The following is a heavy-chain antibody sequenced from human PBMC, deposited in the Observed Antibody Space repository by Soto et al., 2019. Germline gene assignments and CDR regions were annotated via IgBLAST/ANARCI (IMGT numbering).Heavy chain of an antibody. V-gene: IGHV1-18*01. CDR2: ISAYNGNT. D-gene: IGHD3-3*01. CDR3: ARDRYDFWRGSASPFDY. J-gene: IGHJ4*02. Sequence: KIPRASVKVSCKASGYTFTSYGISWVRQAPGQGLEWMGWISAYNGNTNYAQKLKGRVTMTTDTSTSTAYMELRSRRSDDTAVYYCARDRYDFWRGSASPFDYWGQGTLVTVSS. CDR1: GYTFTSYG.